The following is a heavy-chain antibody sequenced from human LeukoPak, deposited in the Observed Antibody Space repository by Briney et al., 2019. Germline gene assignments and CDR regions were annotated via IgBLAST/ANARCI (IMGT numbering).Heavy chain of an antibody. CDR1: GGSISSSTYS. Sequence: SETLSLTCTVSGGSISSSTYSWGWIRQPPGKGLAWIGTIYYSGSTYYNPSLKIRVTISVDTSKNQFSLKLSSVTAADTAVYYCARLDFWSYYYYMDVWGKGTTVSVPS. CDR2: IYYSGST. V-gene: IGHV4-39*07. CDR3: ARLDFWSYYYYMDV. D-gene: IGHD3-3*01. J-gene: IGHJ6*03.